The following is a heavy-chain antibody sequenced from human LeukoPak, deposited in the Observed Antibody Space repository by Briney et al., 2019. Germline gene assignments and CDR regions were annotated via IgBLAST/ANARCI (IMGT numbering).Heavy chain of an antibody. CDR3: ASSRFDWLPYFEY. D-gene: IGHD3-9*01. CDR1: RLTFSSYA. CDR2: IPYDGNNK. V-gene: IGHV3-30-3*01. J-gene: IGHJ4*02. Sequence: PGTSLRLSCAASRLTFSSYAMHSARHPPGKGLEWVAVIPYDGNNKYYADSVRGRFTISRDNSKNTLYLQMNSLRPEDTAVYYCASSRFDWLPYFEYWGQGSLVTVSS.